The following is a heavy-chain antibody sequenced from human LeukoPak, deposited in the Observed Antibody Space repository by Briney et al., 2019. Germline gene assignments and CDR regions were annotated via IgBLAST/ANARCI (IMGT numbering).Heavy chain of an antibody. D-gene: IGHD6-19*01. CDR2: IIPIFGTA. J-gene: IGHJ4*02. CDR1: GGTFSSYA. CDR3: ARELGIAVADLDY. Sequence: ASVKVSCKASGGTFSSYAISWVRQAPGQGLEWMGGIIPIFGTANYAQKFQGRVTITADKSTSTAYMELSSLRSEDTAVYYCARELGIAVADLDYWGQGTLVTVSS. V-gene: IGHV1-69*06.